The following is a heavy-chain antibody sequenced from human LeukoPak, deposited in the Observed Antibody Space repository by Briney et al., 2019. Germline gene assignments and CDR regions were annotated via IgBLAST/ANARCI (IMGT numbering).Heavy chain of an antibody. D-gene: IGHD6-13*01. CDR2: IKPDGTTK. J-gene: IGHJ4*02. CDR3: ARARSSSWYRDLDY. V-gene: IGHV3-7*03. CDR1: GFTFSRYW. Sequence: GGSLRLSCAASGFTFSRYWMSWVRQAPGKGLEWLAHIKPDGTTKSYVDSVKGRFTISRDNAKNSLYLQMNSLRAEDTAVYYCARARSSSWYRDLDYWGQGTLVTVSS.